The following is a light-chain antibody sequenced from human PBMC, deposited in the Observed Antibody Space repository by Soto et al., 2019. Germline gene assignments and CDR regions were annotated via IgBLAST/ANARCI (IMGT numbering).Light chain of an antibody. V-gene: IGKV3-15*01. CDR3: QQYNNWPPWT. Sequence: EIVMTQSPATLSVSPEERSTLSCRASQSVSSNLAWYQQIPGQAPRLLIYGASTRATGIPVRFSGSGSETEFTLTISSLQSEDFAVYYGQQYNNWPPWTFGQGTKVDIK. CDR1: QSVSSN. J-gene: IGKJ1*01. CDR2: GAS.